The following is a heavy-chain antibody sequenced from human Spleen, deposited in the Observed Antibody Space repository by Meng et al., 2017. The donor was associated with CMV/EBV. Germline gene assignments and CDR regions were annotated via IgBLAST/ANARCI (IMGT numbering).Heavy chain of an antibody. CDR1: GGSFSGYY. V-gene: IGHV4-34*01. Sequence: GSLRLSCAVYGGSFSGYYWSWIRQPPGKGLEWIGEINHSGSTNYNPSLKSRVTMSVDTSKNQFSLKVNSVTAADTAVYYCARGYSSGWYGRDYWGQGTLVTVSS. J-gene: IGHJ4*02. CDR3: ARGYSSGWYGRDY. D-gene: IGHD6-19*01. CDR2: INHSGST.